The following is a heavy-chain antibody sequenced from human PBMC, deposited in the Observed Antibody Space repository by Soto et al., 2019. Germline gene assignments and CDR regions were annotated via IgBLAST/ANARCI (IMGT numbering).Heavy chain of an antibody. CDR1: GYSFTTYW. J-gene: IGHJ4*02. V-gene: IGHV5-51*01. CDR2: IDPTDSDT. CDR3: ARLRSGWPDY. Sequence: GESLKISCQASGYSFTTYWISWVRQMPGKGLECMGRIDPTDSDTRYSPSFQGQVTISADKSVSTAYLQWSSLKASDTAMYYCARLRSGWPDYWGQGTLVTVSS. D-gene: IGHD6-19*01.